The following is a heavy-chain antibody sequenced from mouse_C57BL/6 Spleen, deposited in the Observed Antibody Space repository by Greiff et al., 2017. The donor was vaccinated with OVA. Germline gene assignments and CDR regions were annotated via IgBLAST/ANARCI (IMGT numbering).Heavy chain of an antibody. CDR1: GFTFSNYW. CDR3: TKIYNAMDY. Sequence: DVKLQESGGGLVQPGGSMKLSCVASGFTFSNYWMNWVRQSPEKGLEWVAQIRLKSDNYATHYAESVKGRFTISRDDSKSSVYLQMNNLRAEDTGIYYCTKIYNAMDYWGQGTSVTVSS. CDR2: IRLKSDNYAT. V-gene: IGHV6-3*01. J-gene: IGHJ4*01.